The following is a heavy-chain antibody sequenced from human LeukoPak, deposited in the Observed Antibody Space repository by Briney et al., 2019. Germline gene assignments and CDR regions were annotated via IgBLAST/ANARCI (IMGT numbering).Heavy chain of an antibody. J-gene: IGHJ4*02. CDR1: GYSISSGYY. CDR3: ARAYCTTASCYGRYFDY. CDR2: IYHGGSS. V-gene: IGHV4-38-2*01. Sequence: SETLSLTCGVSGYSISSGYYWGWIRQPPGEGQEWIGSIYHGGSSYYNPSLKSRVTMSVDTSKNQFSLKLSSVTAADTAVYYCARAYCTTASCYGRYFDYWGQGTLVTVSS. D-gene: IGHD2-2*01.